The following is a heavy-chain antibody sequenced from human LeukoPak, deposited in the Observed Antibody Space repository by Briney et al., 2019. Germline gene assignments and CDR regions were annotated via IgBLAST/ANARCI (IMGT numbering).Heavy chain of an antibody. CDR3: ARGNRGGSYGGDS. CDR2: INGNGDTT. CDR1: GFTFNDYG. J-gene: IGHJ4*02. Sequence: PGGSLRLSCAASGFTFNDYGMTWVRQAPGKGLEWVAGINGNGDTTGYADSVKGRFAISRANAENSLYLQMNSLRAEDTAFYYCARGNRGGSYGGDSWGQGTLVIVSS. D-gene: IGHD3-16*01. V-gene: IGHV3-20*04.